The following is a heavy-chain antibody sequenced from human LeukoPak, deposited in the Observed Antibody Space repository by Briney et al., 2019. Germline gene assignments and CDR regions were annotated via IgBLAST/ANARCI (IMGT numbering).Heavy chain of an antibody. CDR3: AKDKRRIKYGYYDSSAYDY. CDR2: ISYDGSNK. D-gene: IGHD3-22*01. CDR1: GFTFSSYG. J-gene: IGHJ4*02. V-gene: IGHV3-30*18. Sequence: GRSLRLSCAASGFTFSSYGTHWVRQAPGKGLEWVAVISYDGSNKYYADSVKGRFTISRDNSKNTLYLQMNSLRAEDTAVYYCAKDKRRIKYGYYDSSAYDYWGQGTLVSVSS.